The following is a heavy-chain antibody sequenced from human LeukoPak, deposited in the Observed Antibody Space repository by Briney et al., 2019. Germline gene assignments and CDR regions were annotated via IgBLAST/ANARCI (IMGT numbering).Heavy chain of an antibody. Sequence: GGSLRLSCAASGFTFSSYSMNWVRQAPGKGLEWISYISPSSTSIYYADSVKGRFTISRDNAKNSLYLQMNSLRDEDTAVYYCARSIIVVVVAAFDYWGQGTLVTVSS. CDR1: GFTFSSYS. V-gene: IGHV3-48*02. CDR3: ARSIIVVVVAAFDY. D-gene: IGHD2-15*01. J-gene: IGHJ4*02. CDR2: ISPSSTSI.